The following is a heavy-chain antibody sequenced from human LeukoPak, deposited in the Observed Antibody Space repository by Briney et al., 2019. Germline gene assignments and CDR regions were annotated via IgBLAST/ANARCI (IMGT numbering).Heavy chain of an antibody. CDR1: GGSFSGYY. CDR3: ARARTHPYSSSWLTVATLGAAYYYYGMDV. D-gene: IGHD6-13*01. CDR2: INHSGST. J-gene: IGHJ6*02. V-gene: IGHV4-34*01. Sequence: KPSETLSLTCAVYGGSFSGYYWSWIRQPPGKGLEWIGEINHSGSTNYNTSLKSRVTISVDTSKNQFSLKLSSVTAAATAVYYCARARTHPYSSSWLTVATLGAAYYYYGMDVWGQGTTVTVSS.